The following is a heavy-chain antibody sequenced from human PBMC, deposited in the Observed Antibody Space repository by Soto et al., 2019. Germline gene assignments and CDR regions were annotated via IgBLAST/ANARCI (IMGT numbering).Heavy chain of an antibody. Sequence: GESLKISFKGSGYSFTSYLISWVRQMPVKGLEWMGRIDPSDSYTNYSPSFQGHVTISADKSISTAYLQWSSLKASDTAMYYCARHRIAVADDAFDIWGQGTMVTVSS. CDR2: IDPSDSYT. CDR1: GYSFTSYL. V-gene: IGHV5-10-1*01. CDR3: ARHRIAVADDAFDI. D-gene: IGHD6-19*01. J-gene: IGHJ3*02.